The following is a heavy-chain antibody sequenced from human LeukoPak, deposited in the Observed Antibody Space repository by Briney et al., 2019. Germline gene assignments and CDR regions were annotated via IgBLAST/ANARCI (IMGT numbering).Heavy chain of an antibody. CDR2: ISSSSRHI. CDR1: GVTFSRYN. V-gene: IGHV3-21*01. J-gene: IGHJ6*03. D-gene: IGHD6-19*01. Sequence: GGSLRLSCAGSGVTFSRYNMNWFRQAAGKGLERVSSISSSSRHIFYAESVKGRFTISRDNAKNSLFLQMNSLRADDTAVYYCARDAQWLVPEGYYYYMDVWGKGTTVTVS. CDR3: ARDAQWLVPEGYYYYMDV.